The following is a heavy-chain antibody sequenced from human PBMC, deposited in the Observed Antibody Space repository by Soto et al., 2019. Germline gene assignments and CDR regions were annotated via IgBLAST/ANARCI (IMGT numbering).Heavy chain of an antibody. CDR3: ARRAGYCSSTSCPWGIGYYYYYYMDV. CDR2: IYYSGST. D-gene: IGHD2-2*01. Sequence: SETLSLTCTVSGGSISSYYWSWIRQPPGKGLEWIGYIYYSGSTNYNPSLKSRVTISVDTSKNQFSLKLSSVTAAGTAVYYCARRAGYCSSTSCPWGIGYYYYYYMDVWGKGTTVTVSS. CDR1: GGSISSYY. J-gene: IGHJ6*03. V-gene: IGHV4-59*08.